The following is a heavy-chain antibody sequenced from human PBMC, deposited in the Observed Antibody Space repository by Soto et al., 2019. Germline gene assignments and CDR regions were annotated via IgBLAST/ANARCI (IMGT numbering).Heavy chain of an antibody. CDR1: GYTFTSYA. CDR2: INAGNGNT. D-gene: IGHD2-21*01. CDR3: ARDLRGVVVSNYYYYYGMDV. J-gene: IGHJ6*02. Sequence: ASVKVSCKASGYTFTSYAMHWVRQAPGQRLEWMGWINAGNGNTKYSQKFQGRVTITRDTSASTAYMELSSLRSEDTAVYYCARDLRGVVVSNYYYYYGMDVWGQGTTVTVSS. V-gene: IGHV1-3*01.